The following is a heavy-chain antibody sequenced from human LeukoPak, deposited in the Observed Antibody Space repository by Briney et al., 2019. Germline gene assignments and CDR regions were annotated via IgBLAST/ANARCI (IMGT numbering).Heavy chain of an antibody. CDR3: ARGGVVVVPAAIQGNWFDP. CDR1: GYTFTTYG. V-gene: IGHV1-46*01. J-gene: IGHJ5*02. D-gene: IGHD2-2*02. Sequence: ASVKVSCKASGYTFTTYGISWVRQAPGQGLEWMGIINPSGGSTSYAQKFQGRVTMTRDTSTSTVYMELSSLRSEDTAVYYCARGGVVVVPAAIQGNWFDPWGQGTLVTVSS. CDR2: INPSGGST.